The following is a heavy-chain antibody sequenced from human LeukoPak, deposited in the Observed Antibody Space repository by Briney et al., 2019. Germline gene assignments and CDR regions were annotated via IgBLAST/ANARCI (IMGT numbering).Heavy chain of an antibody. CDR3: VRGRGSYGWFDP. V-gene: IGHV3-74*01. CDR2: ISGDGTAR. J-gene: IGHJ5*02. D-gene: IGHD3-10*01. Sequence: GGSLRLSCAASGFTSSCYWMHWVRQVPGKGLVWVSRISGDGTARNYADSVKGRFTISRDDAKNTVDLQMNSLRGGDTAVYYCVRGRGSYGWFDPWGQGTLVTVSS. CDR1: GFTSSCYW.